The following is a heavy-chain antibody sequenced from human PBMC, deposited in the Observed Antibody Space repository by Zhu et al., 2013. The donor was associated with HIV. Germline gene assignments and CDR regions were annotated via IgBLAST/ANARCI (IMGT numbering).Heavy chain of an antibody. CDR1: GGTFTNYG. CDR2: IIPSLGIT. V-gene: IGHV1-69*04. J-gene: IGHJ6*03. CDR3: ARALTVFARGRTYIFYYMDV. Sequence: QVQLVQSGSDVRNPGSSVKVSCKASGGTFTNYGVIWVRQVPGQGLEWMGWIIPSLGITKYGQKFQGRVAIAADDSTSTAYMELSSLTSEDTALYLCARALTVFARGRTYIFYYMDVWGKGDHGQRLL. D-gene: IGHD3-10*02.